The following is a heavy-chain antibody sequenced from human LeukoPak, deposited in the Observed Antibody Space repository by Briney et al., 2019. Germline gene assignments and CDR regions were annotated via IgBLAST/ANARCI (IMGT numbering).Heavy chain of an antibody. Sequence: PVGSLRLSCAASGFTFSSYWMQWVRQAPGKGLAWVSRIDGDGSSTNYADSVKGRFTISRDNAKNTLYLQMNSLRAEDTAVYYCAKNLRVSSHYGIDYWGQGTLVTVSS. V-gene: IGHV3-74*01. CDR3: AKNLRVSSHYGIDY. CDR1: GFTFSSYW. CDR2: IDGDGSST. D-gene: IGHD4-17*01. J-gene: IGHJ4*02.